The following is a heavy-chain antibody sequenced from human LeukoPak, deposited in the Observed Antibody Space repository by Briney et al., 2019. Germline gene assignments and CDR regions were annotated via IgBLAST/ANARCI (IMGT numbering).Heavy chain of an antibody. D-gene: IGHD4-17*01. CDR1: GFTFSSYF. CDR2: IRGSGGST. Sequence: GGSLRLSCAASGFTFSSYFMSWVRQAPGKGLEWVSAIRGSGGSTYYADSVKGRFTISRENSKNTLYLQMNSLGAEDTAVYYCAKGDYSLTFDYWGQGTLVTVSS. J-gene: IGHJ4*02. CDR3: AKGDYSLTFDY. V-gene: IGHV3-23*01.